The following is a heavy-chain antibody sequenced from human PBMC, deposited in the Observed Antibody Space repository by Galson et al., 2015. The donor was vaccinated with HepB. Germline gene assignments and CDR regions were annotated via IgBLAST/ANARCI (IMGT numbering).Heavy chain of an antibody. J-gene: IGHJ4*02. V-gene: IGHV3-74*01. CDR2: INSDGSST. CDR3: AREDSSGCYPFGDY. D-gene: IGHD3-22*01. Sequence: SLRLSCAASGFTFSSYWMHWVRQVPGKGLVWVSRINSDGSSTSYADSVKGRFTISRDNAKNTLYLQMNSLRAEDTAVYYCAREDSSGCYPFGDYWGQGTLVTVSS. CDR1: GFTFSSYW.